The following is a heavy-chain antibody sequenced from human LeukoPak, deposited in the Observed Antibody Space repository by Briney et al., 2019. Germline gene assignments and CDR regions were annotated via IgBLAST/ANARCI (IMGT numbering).Heavy chain of an antibody. CDR1: GFTVSTYS. V-gene: IGHV3-48*01. CDR2: ISSSTSTI. CDR3: ARAVWGGGR. J-gene: IGHJ4*02. D-gene: IGHD3-16*01. Sequence: GGSLRLSCAASGFTVSTYSMSWVRQAPGKGLEWVSYISSSTSTIYYTDSVKGRFSISTDNSKNTLYLQMQSLRAEDKAVYYCARAVWGGGRWGQGTLVTVSS.